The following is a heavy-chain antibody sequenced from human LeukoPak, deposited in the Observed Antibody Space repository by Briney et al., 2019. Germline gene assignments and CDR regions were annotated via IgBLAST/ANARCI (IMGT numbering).Heavy chain of an antibody. V-gene: IGHV3-30*18. CDR2: MSYDGSSK. Sequence: PGRSLRLSCAASGFTFSSYGMHWVRQAPGKGLEWVAVMSYDGSSKYYADSVKGRFTISRDNSKNTLYLQMNSLRAEDTAVYYRAKDGLGYCGGTTCYGFDYWGQGTLVTVSS. J-gene: IGHJ4*02. D-gene: IGHD2-2*01. CDR3: AKDGLGYCGGTTCYGFDY. CDR1: GFTFSSYG.